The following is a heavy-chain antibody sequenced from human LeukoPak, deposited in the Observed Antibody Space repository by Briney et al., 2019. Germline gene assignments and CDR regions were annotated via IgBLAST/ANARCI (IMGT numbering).Heavy chain of an antibody. D-gene: IGHD4-17*01. V-gene: IGHV3-48*03. CDR2: IGSGGGSI. CDR3: ARDDYGGTFDAFDI. CDR1: GCTFINNE. Sequence: GGSLKVSCAASGCTFINNEMNWVRQGPGNGPYWVSYIGSGGGSIYYADSVRGRFTSSRDNAKKSLFLQMNSLRVEDTAVYYCARDDYGGTFDAFDIWGQGAMVTVSS. J-gene: IGHJ3*02.